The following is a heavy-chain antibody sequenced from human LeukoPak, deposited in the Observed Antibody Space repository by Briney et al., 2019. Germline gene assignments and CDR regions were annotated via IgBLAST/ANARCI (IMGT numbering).Heavy chain of an antibody. V-gene: IGHV1-18*01. CDR3: AREAPRIVVVVAATQYYGMDV. CDR2: ISAYNGNT. Sequence: ASVKVSCKASGYTFTSYGISWVRQAPGQGLEWMGWISAYNGNTNYAQKLQGRVTMTTDTSTSTAYMELRSLRSDDTAVYYCAREAPRIVVVVAATQYYGMDVWGQGTRSPSP. D-gene: IGHD2-15*01. J-gene: IGHJ6*02. CDR1: GYTFTSYG.